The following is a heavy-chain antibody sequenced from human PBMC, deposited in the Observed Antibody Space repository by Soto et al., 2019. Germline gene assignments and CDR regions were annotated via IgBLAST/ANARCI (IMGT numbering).Heavy chain of an antibody. CDR1: GFTLSDFA. Sequence: QVQLVQSGGGVVQPGRSLRLSCAASGFTLSDFAMHWVRQAPGKGLEWVALISNDGGIEHYGDSVRGRFTISRDNSKHMLYLQMTSLRVEDTAVYYCARAVPVMDVWGQGTTVPVSS. CDR2: ISNDGGIE. V-gene: IGHV3-30-3*01. J-gene: IGHJ6*02. CDR3: ARAVPVMDV.